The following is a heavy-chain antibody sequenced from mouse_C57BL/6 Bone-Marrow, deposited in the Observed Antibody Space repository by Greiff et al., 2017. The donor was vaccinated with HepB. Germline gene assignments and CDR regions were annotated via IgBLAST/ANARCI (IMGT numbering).Heavy chain of an antibody. V-gene: IGHV1-78*01. CDR2: IYPRDGST. J-gene: IGHJ2*01. D-gene: IGHD1-1*01. CDR3: ARDTTVVATGYFDY. Sequence: QVHVKQSDAELVKPGASVKISCKVSGYTFTDHTIHWMKQRPEQGLEWIGYIYPRDGSTKYTEKFKGKATLTAAKSSSPAYMQLNSLTSEDSAVYFCARDTTVVATGYFDYWGQGTTLTGSS. CDR1: GYTFTDHT.